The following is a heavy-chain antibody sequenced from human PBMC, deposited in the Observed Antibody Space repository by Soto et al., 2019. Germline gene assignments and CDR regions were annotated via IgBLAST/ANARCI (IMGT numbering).Heavy chain of an antibody. V-gene: IGHV1-46*02. CDR2: INPSGGST. CDR3: ARASIVVPAAIHYYYMDV. CDR1: GYTFNSYY. J-gene: IGHJ6*03. Sequence: GGSLRLSCAASGYTFNSYYMHWVRQAPGQGLEWMGIINPSGGSTSHAQKFQGRVTMTRDTSTSTVYMELSSLRSEDTAVYYCARASIVVPAAIHYYYMDVWGKGTTVTVSS. D-gene: IGHD2-2*02.